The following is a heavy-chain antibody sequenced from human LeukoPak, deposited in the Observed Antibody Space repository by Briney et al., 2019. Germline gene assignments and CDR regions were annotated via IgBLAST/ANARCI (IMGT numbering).Heavy chain of an antibody. CDR2: IYYSGST. Sequence: SETLSLTCTVSGGSISSSSYYWSWIRQPPGKGLEWIGYIYYSGSTNYNPSLKSRVTISVDTSKNQFSLKLSSVTAADTAVYYCARDRFHDYGGRYYYYMDVWGKGTTVTVSS. D-gene: IGHD4-23*01. V-gene: IGHV4-61*01. CDR1: GGSISSSSYY. J-gene: IGHJ6*03. CDR3: ARDRFHDYGGRYYYYMDV.